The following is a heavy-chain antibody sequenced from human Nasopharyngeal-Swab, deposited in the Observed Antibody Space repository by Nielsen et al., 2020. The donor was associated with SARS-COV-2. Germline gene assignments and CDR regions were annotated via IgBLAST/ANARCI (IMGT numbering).Heavy chain of an antibody. V-gene: IGHV5-51*01. CDR1: GYSFTSYW. J-gene: IGHJ3*02. D-gene: IGHD2-15*01. Sequence: GESLKISCKGSGYSFTSYWIGWVRQMPGKGLEWMGIIYPGDSDTRYSPSFQGQVTISADKSISTVYLQWSSLKASDTAMYYCARLCSGGSCRDAFDIWGQGTMVTVSS. CDR2: IYPGDSDT. CDR3: ARLCSGGSCRDAFDI.